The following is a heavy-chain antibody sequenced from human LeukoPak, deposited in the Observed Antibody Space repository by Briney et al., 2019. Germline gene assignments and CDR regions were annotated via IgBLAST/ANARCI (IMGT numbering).Heavy chain of an antibody. CDR3: ARDQKAYDFWSGFPY. CDR1: GGSISSYY. V-gene: IGHV4-59*12. D-gene: IGHD3-3*01. J-gene: IGHJ4*02. Sequence: SETLSLTCTVSGGSISSYYWSWIRQPPGKGLEWIGYIYYSGSTNYNPSLKSRVAVSLDTSKNEFSLKLTSVTAADTAVYYCARDQKAYDFWSGFPYWGQGTLVTVSS. CDR2: IYYSGST.